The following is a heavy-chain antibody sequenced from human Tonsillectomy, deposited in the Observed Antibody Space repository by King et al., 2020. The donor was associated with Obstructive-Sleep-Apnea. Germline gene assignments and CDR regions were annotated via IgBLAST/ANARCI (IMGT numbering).Heavy chain of an antibody. Sequence: VQLVESGGGLVQPGGSLRLSCAASGFTFTNYAMSWVRQAPGKGLEWVSGISASGGSTYYADSVKGRFTISRDTSKNTLYLQMNSLRAEDTAIYYCAKDPPPPLVRGDLGFDYWGQRTLVTVSS. D-gene: IGHD3-10*01. V-gene: IGHV3-23*04. CDR3: AKDPPPPLVRGDLGFDY. CDR1: GFTFTNYA. CDR2: ISASGGST. J-gene: IGHJ4*02.